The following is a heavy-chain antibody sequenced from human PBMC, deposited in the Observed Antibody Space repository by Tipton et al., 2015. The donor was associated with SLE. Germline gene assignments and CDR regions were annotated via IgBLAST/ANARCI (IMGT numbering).Heavy chain of an antibody. Sequence: SLRLSCAASGFTFSSYVMNWVRQAPGKGLEWVSYISNSGYTIHYADSVKGRFTISRDNAKNSLHLQMNSLRAEDTAVYYCASPPYYGSGSYRPYWYFDLWGRGTLVTVSS. V-gene: IGHV3-48*03. CDR1: GFTFSSYV. CDR2: ISNSGYTI. D-gene: IGHD3-10*01. J-gene: IGHJ2*01. CDR3: ASPPYYGSGSYRPYWYFDL.